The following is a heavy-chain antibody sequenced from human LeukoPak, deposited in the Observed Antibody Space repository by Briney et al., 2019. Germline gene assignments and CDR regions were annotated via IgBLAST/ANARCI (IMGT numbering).Heavy chain of an antibody. Sequence: GGSLRLSCAASGFTFSTYGMIWVRQAPGRGLQWVSPIVRSGSDIYYVDSLKGRFSISRDDAKNSLYLQMGRLRAEDTAVYYCVREANYYDSTGYPTKVHDFWGQGTLVTVSS. D-gene: IGHD3-22*01. CDR3: VREANYYDSTGYPTKVHDF. J-gene: IGHJ4*02. V-gene: IGHV3-21*01. CDR1: GFTFSTYG. CDR2: IVRSGSDI.